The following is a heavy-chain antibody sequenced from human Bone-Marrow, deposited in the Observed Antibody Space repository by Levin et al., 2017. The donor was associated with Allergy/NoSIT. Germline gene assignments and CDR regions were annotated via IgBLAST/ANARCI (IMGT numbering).Heavy chain of an antibody. CDR1: GGSISSGGHH. Sequence: SQTLSLTCTVSGGSISSGGHHWSWIRQHPGKGLEWIGYIYNSGSTYYNPSLKSRVMISVDTSKNQFSLKVSAVTAADTAVYYCAREDGSTVDYWGQGTLVTVSS. J-gene: IGHJ4*02. CDR2: IYNSGST. V-gene: IGHV4-31*03. CDR3: AREDGSTVDY. D-gene: IGHD2-2*03.